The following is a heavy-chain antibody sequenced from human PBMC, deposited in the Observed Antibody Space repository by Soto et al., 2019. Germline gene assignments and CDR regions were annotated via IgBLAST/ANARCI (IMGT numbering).Heavy chain of an antibody. Sequence: GGSLRLSCAASGFTFSDHYMDWVRQAPGKGLEWVGRTRNKANSYTTEYAASVKGRFTISRDDSKNSLYLQMNSLKTEDTAVYYCARARYDFWSGHFPAVWGKGTTVTVSS. CDR1: GFTFSDHY. V-gene: IGHV3-72*01. CDR3: ARARYDFWSGHFPAV. J-gene: IGHJ6*04. D-gene: IGHD3-3*01. CDR2: TRNKANSYTT.